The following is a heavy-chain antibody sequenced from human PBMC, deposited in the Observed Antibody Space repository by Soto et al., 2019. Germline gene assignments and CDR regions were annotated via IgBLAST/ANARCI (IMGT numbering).Heavy chain of an antibody. CDR1: GFTFSSYG. D-gene: IGHD1-1*01. CDR2: IWYDGSEK. J-gene: IGHJ4*02. V-gene: IGHV3-33*01. Sequence: GGSLRLSCAASGFTFSSYGMHWVRQAPGKGLEWVAVIWYDGSEKYYGDSVKGRFTISRDNSKNTLYLQMNSLRAEDTAVYYCARQSLGNIRLRGFDYWGQGALVTV. CDR3: ARQSLGNIRLRGFDY.